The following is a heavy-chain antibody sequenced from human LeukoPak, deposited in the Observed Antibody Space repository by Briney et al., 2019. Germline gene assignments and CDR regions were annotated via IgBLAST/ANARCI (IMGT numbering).Heavy chain of an antibody. V-gene: IGHV3-7*01. D-gene: IGHD3-3*01. Sequence: AGGSLRLSCAVSGFNISNYWMTWVRQAPGRGLEWVANMRQDGNSKYYVDSVKGRFTISRDNAKNAVYLQMNSLRVEDAGVYYCATERWTQYDFWSGYSDHWGQGTLVTVSS. CDR1: GFNISNYW. J-gene: IGHJ4*02. CDR3: ATERWTQYDFWSGYSDH. CDR2: MRQDGNSK.